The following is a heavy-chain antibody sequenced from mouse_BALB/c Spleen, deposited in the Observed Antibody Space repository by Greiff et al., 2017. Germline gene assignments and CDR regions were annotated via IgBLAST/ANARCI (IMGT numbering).Heavy chain of an antibody. CDR1: GFTFSSYA. Sequence: EVHLVESGGGLVKPGGSLKLSCAASGFTFSSYAMSWVRQSPEKRLEWVAEISSGGSYTYYPDTVTGRFTISRDNAKNTLYLEMSSLRSEDTAMYYCASSDGYFYAMDYWGQGTSVTVSS. CDR3: ASSDGYFYAMDY. J-gene: IGHJ4*01. CDR2: ISSGGSYT. V-gene: IGHV5-9-4*01. D-gene: IGHD2-3*01.